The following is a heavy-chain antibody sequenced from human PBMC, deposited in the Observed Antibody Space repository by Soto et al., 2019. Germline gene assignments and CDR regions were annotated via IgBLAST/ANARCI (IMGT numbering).Heavy chain of an antibody. Sequence: PGGSLRLSCAASGFTFSSYAMSWVRQAPGKGLEWVSAISGSGGSTYYADSVQGRFTISRDNSKNTLYLQMNSLRAEDTAVYYCARYCISTSCLGGHYYGMDVWGQGTTVTVSS. CDR3: ARYCISTSCLGGHYYGMDV. V-gene: IGHV3-23*01. J-gene: IGHJ6*02. CDR1: GFTFSSYA. CDR2: ISGSGGST. D-gene: IGHD2-2*01.